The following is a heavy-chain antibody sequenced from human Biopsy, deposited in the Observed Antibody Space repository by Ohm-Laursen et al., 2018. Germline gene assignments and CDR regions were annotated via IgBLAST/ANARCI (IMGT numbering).Heavy chain of an antibody. CDR2: ISYDGSGK. D-gene: IGHD4-11*01. CDR1: GFTFSNYA. CDR3: ARDGKRWDYSTYFSWHFDL. V-gene: IGHV3-30*03. J-gene: IGHJ2*01. Sequence: SLRLSCAASGFTFSNYAMSWVRQAPGKGLEWVAVISYDGSGKYYADSLQGRFIISRDNPKNTVDLQMNSLRAEDTAVYFCARDGKRWDYSTYFSWHFDLWGRGTLVTVSS.